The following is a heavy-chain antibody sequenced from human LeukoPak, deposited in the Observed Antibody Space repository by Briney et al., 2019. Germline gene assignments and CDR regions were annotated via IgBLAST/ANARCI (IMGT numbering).Heavy chain of an antibody. J-gene: IGHJ6*03. Sequence: GSLRLSCAASGFTFSGYWMHWVRQAPGKGLVWLSRINTDGSGTSYADSVKGRFTISRDNAKNTLFLQLNSLTDEDTAVYYCARLASTPVTRYYYYMDLWGEGSTASVSS. CDR2: INTDGSGT. CDR1: GFTFSGYW. V-gene: IGHV3-74*01. CDR3: ARLASTPVTRYYYYMDL. D-gene: IGHD5-24*01.